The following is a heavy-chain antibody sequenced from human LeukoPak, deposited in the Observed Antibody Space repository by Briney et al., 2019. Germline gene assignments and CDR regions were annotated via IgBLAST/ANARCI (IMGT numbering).Heavy chain of an antibody. D-gene: IGHD2-15*01. Sequence: PSETLSLTCTVSGGSISSYYWSWIRQPPGKGLEWIGYIHYSGSTNYNPSLKSRVTISVDTSKNQFSLKLSSVTAADTAVYYCARGGVVVAATIQDWGQGTLVTVSS. J-gene: IGHJ4*02. CDR1: GGSISSYY. CDR3: ARGGVVVAATIQD. CDR2: IHYSGST. V-gene: IGHV4-59*01.